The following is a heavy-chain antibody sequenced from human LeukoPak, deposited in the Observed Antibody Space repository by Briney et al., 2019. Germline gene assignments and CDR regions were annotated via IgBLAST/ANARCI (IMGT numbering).Heavy chain of an antibody. CDR2: INPNSVDT. CDR1: GYTFTDYY. J-gene: IGHJ3*02. CDR3: ARGSEVGGTEKNALDI. D-gene: IGHD1-26*01. Sequence: ASVKVSCKTSGYTFTDYYIHWVRQAPGQGLEWMGWINPNSVDTRYAQKFQDRVTMTGDTSITTAYMELSGLRSDDTALYYCARGSEVGGTEKNALDIWGQGTMVIVSS. V-gene: IGHV1-2*02.